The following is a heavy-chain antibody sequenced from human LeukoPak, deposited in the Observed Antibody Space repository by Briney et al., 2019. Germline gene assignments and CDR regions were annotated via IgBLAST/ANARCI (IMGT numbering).Heavy chain of an antibody. V-gene: IGHV1-18*01. CDR2: ISAYNGNT. CDR3: ARDLLYCSGGSCYPGAFGY. D-gene: IGHD2-15*01. J-gene: IGHJ4*02. Sequence: GASVKVSCKASGYTFTSYGISWVRQAPGQRLEWMGWISAYNGNTNYAQKLQGRVTMTTDTSTSTAYMELRSLRSDDTAVYYCARDLLYCSGGSCYPGAFGYWGQGTLVTVSS. CDR1: GYTFTSYG.